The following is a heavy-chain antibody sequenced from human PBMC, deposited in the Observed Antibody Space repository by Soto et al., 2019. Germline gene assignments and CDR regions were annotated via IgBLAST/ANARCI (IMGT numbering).Heavy chain of an antibody. J-gene: IGHJ5*02. CDR2: IIPIFGTA. CDR1: GGTFSSYA. CDR3: ATNHYYGSGSYYRGWFDP. Sequence: QVQLVQSGAEVKKPGSSVKVSCKASGGTFSSYAISWVRQAPGQGLEWMGGIIPIFGTANYAQKFQGRVTITADEPPKTAYMELSSLGSEDLAVYYCATNHYYGSGSYYRGWFDPWGQGTLVTVSS. D-gene: IGHD3-10*01. V-gene: IGHV1-69*01.